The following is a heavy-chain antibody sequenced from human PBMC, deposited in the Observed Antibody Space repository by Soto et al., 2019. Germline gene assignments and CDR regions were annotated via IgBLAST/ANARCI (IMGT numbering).Heavy chain of an antibody. J-gene: IGHJ4*02. CDR2: ISYDGSNK. CDR3: AKSLTTMVRGTLLWAFDY. CDR1: GFTFSSYG. D-gene: IGHD3-10*01. V-gene: IGHV3-30*18. Sequence: PGGSLRLSCAASGFTFSSYGMHWVRQAPGKGLEWVAVISYDGSNKYYADSVKGRFTISRDNSKNTLYLQMNSLRAEDTAVYYCAKSLTTMVRGTLLWAFDYWGQGTLVTVSS.